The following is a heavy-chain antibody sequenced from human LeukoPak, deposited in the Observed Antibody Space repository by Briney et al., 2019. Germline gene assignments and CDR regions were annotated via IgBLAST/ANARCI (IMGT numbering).Heavy chain of an antibody. CDR3: ARGSGEQWLVPNYYYYYMDV. Sequence: QSGGSLRLSCAASGFTFSSYEMNWVRQAPGKGLEWVSYISSSGSTIYYADSVKGRFTISRDNAKNSLYLQMNSLRAEDTAVYYCARGSGEQWLVPNYYYYYMDVWGKGTTVTVSS. J-gene: IGHJ6*03. D-gene: IGHD6-19*01. CDR1: GFTFSSYE. CDR2: ISSSGSTI. V-gene: IGHV3-48*03.